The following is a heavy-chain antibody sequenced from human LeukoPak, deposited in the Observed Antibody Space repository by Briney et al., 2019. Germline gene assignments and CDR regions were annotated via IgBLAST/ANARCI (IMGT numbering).Heavy chain of an antibody. J-gene: IGHJ4*02. Sequence: SETLSLTCTVSGGSLSSSSYYWGWIRQPPGKGLEWIGSIYYSGSTYYNPSLKSRVTISVDTSKNQFSLKLSSVTAADTAVYYCAREGGYFDYWGQGTLVTVSS. CDR3: AREGGYFDY. D-gene: IGHD1-26*01. V-gene: IGHV4-39*02. CDR2: IYYSGST. CDR1: GGSLSSSSYY.